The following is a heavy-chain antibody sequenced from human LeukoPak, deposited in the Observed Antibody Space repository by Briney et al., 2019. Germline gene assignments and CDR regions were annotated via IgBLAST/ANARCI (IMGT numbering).Heavy chain of an antibody. Sequence: ASVKVSRKASGYSLTSSGITWVRQAPGHGLEWMGWINPYNGNTNYVQKLQGRVTMATDTSTSTAYMDLRSLRSDDTALYYCAIERSSWFFSNWGQGTLVTVSS. CDR2: INPYNGNT. CDR1: GYSLTSSG. J-gene: IGHJ4*02. V-gene: IGHV1-18*01. CDR3: AIERSSWFFSN. D-gene: IGHD6-13*01.